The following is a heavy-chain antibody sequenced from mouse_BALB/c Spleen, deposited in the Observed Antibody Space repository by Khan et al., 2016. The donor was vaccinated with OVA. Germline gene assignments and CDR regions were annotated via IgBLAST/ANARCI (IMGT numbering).Heavy chain of an antibody. CDR1: GYTFTSYW. J-gene: IGHJ2*01. D-gene: IGHD2-1*01. V-gene: IGHV1-5*01. CDR3: TRNGFGNYENWDY. CDR2: IYPRNSDT. Sequence: VQLKQSGTVLARPGASVKMSCKASGYTFTSYWMHWIKQRPGQGLEWIGAIYPRNSDTNYNQKFKGKAKLTAVTSTSTAYLELNSLTNEDSAVYYGTRNGFGNYENWDYGGQGTTLTVSS.